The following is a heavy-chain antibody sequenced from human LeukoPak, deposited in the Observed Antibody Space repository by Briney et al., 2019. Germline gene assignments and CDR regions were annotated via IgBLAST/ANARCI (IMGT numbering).Heavy chain of an antibody. D-gene: IGHD3-22*01. V-gene: IGHV3-23*01. J-gene: IGHJ4*02. CDR1: GFTFDDYG. CDR3: ATYPTAYDSSGYKNRPYYFDY. Sequence: GGSLRLSCAASGFTFDDYGMSWVRQAPGKGLEWVSAISGSGGSTYYADSVKGRFTISRDNSKNTLYLQMNSLRAEDTAVYYYATYPTAYDSSGYKNRPYYFDYWGQGTLVTVSS. CDR2: ISGSGGST.